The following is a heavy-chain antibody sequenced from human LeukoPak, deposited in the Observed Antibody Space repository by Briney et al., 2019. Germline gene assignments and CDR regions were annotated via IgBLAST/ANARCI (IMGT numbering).Heavy chain of an antibody. V-gene: IGHV3-30*02. CDR1: GFTFSSYG. Sequence: GGPLRHSCSACGFTFSSYGMHWVRQAPGKGLEWVAFIRYDGSNQYYADSVKGRFTISRDNSKNLLYLQMNSLRAEDTAVYCCAKDSSVVPAANLFVPWGQGTLVTVPT. CDR2: IRYDGSNQ. D-gene: IGHD2-2*01. CDR3: AKDSSVVPAANLFVP. J-gene: IGHJ5*02.